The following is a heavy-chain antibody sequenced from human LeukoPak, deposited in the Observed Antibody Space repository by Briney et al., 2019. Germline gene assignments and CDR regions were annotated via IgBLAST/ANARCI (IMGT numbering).Heavy chain of an antibody. CDR2: ISYDGSNK. Sequence: GGSLRLSCAASGFTFSSYGMHWVRQAPGKGLEWAAVISYDGSNKYYADSVKGRFTISRDNSKNTLYLQMNSLRAEDTAVYYCAKDGYSSGWYTLTMNYYYYMDVWGKGTTVTVSS. J-gene: IGHJ6*03. CDR1: GFTFSSYG. V-gene: IGHV3-30*18. CDR3: AKDGYSSGWYTLTMNYYYYMDV. D-gene: IGHD6-19*01.